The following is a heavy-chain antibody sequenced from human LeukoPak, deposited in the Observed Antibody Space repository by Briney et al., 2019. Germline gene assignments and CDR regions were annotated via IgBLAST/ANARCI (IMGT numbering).Heavy chain of an antibody. Sequence: PGGSLRLSCVVSGFTFSNYSMNCVRQTPGKGLEWVSVIYSGGSTYYADSVKGRFTISRDNSKNTLYLQMNSLRAEDTAVYYCARDLLEWYFDYWGQGTLVTVSS. CDR2: IYSGGST. D-gene: IGHD3-3*01. CDR3: ARDLLEWYFDY. J-gene: IGHJ4*02. CDR1: GFTFSNYS. V-gene: IGHV3-66*01.